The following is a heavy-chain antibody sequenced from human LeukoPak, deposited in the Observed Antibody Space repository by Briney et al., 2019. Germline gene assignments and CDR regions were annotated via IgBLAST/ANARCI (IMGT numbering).Heavy chain of an antibody. CDR1: GFTFNSYA. J-gene: IGHJ4*02. CDR3: AREYYDILTGFWVPGDY. CDR2: ITGGGDTT. D-gene: IGHD3-9*01. V-gene: IGHV3-23*01. Sequence: GGSLRLSRAASGFTFNSYAMTWVRQAPGKGLEWVSSITGGGDTTYYADSVKGRFTISRDNAKNTLYLQMNSLRAEDTAVYYCAREYYDILTGFWVPGDYWGQGTLVTVSS.